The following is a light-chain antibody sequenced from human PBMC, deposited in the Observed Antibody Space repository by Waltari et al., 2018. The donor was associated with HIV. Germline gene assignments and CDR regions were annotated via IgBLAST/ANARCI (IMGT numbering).Light chain of an antibody. CDR3: CSYTSGSTHV. Sequence: QSALTQPASLSGSPGQSITISCSGFRRDIGDYNYVSWYQQNQGKVPKLIIYDVKYRPSGVSNRFSGSKSNSAAFLNISGLQTEDEAVYHCCSYTSGSTHVFGTGTEVTVL. CDR2: DVK. CDR1: RRDIGDYNY. V-gene: IGLV2-14*03. J-gene: IGLJ1*01.